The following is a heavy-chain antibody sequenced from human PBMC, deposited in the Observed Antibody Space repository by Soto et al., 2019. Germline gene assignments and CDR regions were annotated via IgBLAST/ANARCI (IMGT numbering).Heavy chain of an antibody. CDR3: ARGEVRMDV. V-gene: IGHV5-51*01. D-gene: IGHD2-2*01. CDR2: INPGDSDT. CDR1: GYSFTSYW. Sequence: VSLKISFKGFGYSFTSYWIGWVRQMPGKGLEWMGRINPGDSDTRYSPSFQGQVTISADKSISTAHLQWSSLKASDTAMYYCARGEVRMDVWGQGTTVTVSS. J-gene: IGHJ6*02.